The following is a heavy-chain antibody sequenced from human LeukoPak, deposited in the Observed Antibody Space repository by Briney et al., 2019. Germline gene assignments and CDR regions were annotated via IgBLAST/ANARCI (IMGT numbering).Heavy chain of an antibody. CDR1: GGTFSSYA. J-gene: IGHJ6*03. V-gene: IGHV1-69*05. CDR3: ARDAYCSGGSCYHHEYYYYMDV. D-gene: IGHD2-15*01. CDR2: IIPIFGTT. Sequence: SVKVSCKASGGTFSSYAISWVRQAPGQGLEWMGGIIPIFGTTNYAQKFQGRVTITTDESTTTAYLELSSLRSEDTAVYYCARDAYCSGGSCYHHEYYYYMDVWGKGTTVTVSS.